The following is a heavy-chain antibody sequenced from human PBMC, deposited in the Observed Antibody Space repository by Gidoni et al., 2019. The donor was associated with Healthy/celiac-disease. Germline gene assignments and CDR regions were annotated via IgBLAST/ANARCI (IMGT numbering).Heavy chain of an antibody. V-gene: IGHV3-74*01. J-gene: IGHJ4*02. CDR3: ARDRSTYDFWSGYPPQVELDY. Sequence: SVKGRFTISRDNAKNTLYLQMNSLRAEDTAVYYCARDRSTYDFWSGYPPQVELDYWGQGTLVTVSS. D-gene: IGHD3-3*01.